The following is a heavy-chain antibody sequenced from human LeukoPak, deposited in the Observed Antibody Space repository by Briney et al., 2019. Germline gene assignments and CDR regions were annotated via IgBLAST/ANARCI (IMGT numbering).Heavy chain of an antibody. CDR2: TYYRSKWYN. CDR1: GDSVSRNTAA. J-gene: IGHJ6*03. Sequence: SQTLSLTCAISGDSVSRNTAAWNWIRQSPSRGLEWLGRTYYRSKWYNDYAVSVKSRIIINSDTSKNQFSLHPNSVTPEDTAVYYCARNYYMDVWGKGTMVIVSS. V-gene: IGHV6-1*01. CDR3: ARNYYMDV.